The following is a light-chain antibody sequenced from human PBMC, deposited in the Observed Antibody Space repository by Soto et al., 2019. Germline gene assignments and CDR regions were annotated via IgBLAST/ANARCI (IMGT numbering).Light chain of an antibody. CDR2: TAS. CDR1: QSISSY. Sequence: IQMTQSPSSLSASVGDRVTITCRASQSISSYVNWYQQKPGKAPKLLMYTASSLQSGVPSRFSGSGSGTDFTLTISSLQPEDFATYYCQQSFSTPPTFGQGTRVDIK. J-gene: IGKJ5*01. CDR3: QQSFSTPPT. V-gene: IGKV1-39*01.